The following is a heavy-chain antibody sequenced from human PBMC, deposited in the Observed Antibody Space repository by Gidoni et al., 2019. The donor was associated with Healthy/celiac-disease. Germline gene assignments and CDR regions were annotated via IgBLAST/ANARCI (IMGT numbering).Heavy chain of an antibody. Sequence: QVQLQQWGAGLLKPSETLSLTCAVYGGSFSGYYWSWIRQPPGKGLEWIGEINHSGSTNYNPSLKSRVTISVDTSKNQFSLKLSSVTAADTAVYYCARDQRGYKRGWSPGSGYFDYWGQGTLVTVSS. V-gene: IGHV4-34*01. D-gene: IGHD3-10*01. CDR1: GGSFSGYY. CDR3: ARDQRGYKRGWSPGSGYFDY. CDR2: INHSGST. J-gene: IGHJ4*02.